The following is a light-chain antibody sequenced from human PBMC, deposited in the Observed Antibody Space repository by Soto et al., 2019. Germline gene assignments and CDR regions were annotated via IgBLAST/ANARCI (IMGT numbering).Light chain of an antibody. Sequence: QSVLTQPPSVSGSPGQSVTISCTGTSTDFVSYNRVSWYQQPPGTAPKLIIYEASNRPSGVPDRFSGSKSGNTASLTISGLQAADEADYYCCSYAGISVRFVFGTGTKVTV. V-gene: IGLV2-18*02. J-gene: IGLJ1*01. CDR3: CSYAGISVRFV. CDR2: EAS. CDR1: STDFVSYNR.